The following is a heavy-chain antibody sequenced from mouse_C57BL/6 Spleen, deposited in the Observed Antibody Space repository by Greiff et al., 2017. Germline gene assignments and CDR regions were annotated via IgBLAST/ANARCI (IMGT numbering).Heavy chain of an antibody. D-gene: IGHD1-2*01. J-gene: IGHJ3*01. V-gene: IGHV14-2*01. CDR1: GFNIKDYY. CDR2: IDPEDGET. CDR3: ASPLLRAY. Sequence: VQLKESGAELVKPGDSVKLSCTASGFNIKDYYMHWVKQRPEQGLEWIGRIDPEDGETKYAPTFQGNATITADTPSNTAYLQLSSLTSEDTAVYYCASPLLRAYWGQGTLVTVSA.